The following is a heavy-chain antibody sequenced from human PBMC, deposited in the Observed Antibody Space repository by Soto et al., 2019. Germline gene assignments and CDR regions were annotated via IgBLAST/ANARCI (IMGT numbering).Heavy chain of an antibody. D-gene: IGHD3-3*01. CDR1: GGSISTYY. J-gene: IGHJ4*02. CDR2: IYYNGRT. CDR3: ARDGSGYDFWSGPYFFDY. Sequence: SETLFLTCTVSGGSISTYYWSWIRQPPGKGLEWIGYIYYNGRTNYNPSLESRVTISLDTSKSQFSLKLSSVSAADTAVYYCARDGSGYDFWSGPYFFDYWGPGTLVTVSS. V-gene: IGHV4-59*01.